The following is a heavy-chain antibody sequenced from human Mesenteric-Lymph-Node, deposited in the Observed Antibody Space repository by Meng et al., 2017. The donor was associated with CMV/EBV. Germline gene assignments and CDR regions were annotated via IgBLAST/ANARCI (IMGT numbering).Heavy chain of an antibody. V-gene: IGHV3-23*01. D-gene: IGHD4-23*01. J-gene: IGHJ6*02. CDR1: GFTFSNYA. CDR3: ARDHSRSVVTPDRYYGMDV. Sequence: GGSLRLSCAASGFTFSNYAVSWVRQAPGKGLEWVSAISGSGAGTYYSDSVKGRFTISRDSSKSTLYLQMNSLKAGDTAVYYCARDHSRSVVTPDRYYGMDVWGQGTTVTVSS. CDR2: ISGSGAGT.